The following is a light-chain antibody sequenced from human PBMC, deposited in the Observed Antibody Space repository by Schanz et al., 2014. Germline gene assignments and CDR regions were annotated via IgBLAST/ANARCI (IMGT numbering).Light chain of an antibody. J-gene: IGKJ4*01. V-gene: IGKV3-20*01. CDR1: QTVSTY. Sequence: EIVLTQSPGALSLSPGERATLSCRASQTVSTYLAWYQQKPGQAPRLLIYGASSRATGIPDRFSGSGSGTDFTLTISRLEPEDFAVYYCQQYSSMPITFGGGTKVEIK. CDR3: QQYSSMPIT. CDR2: GAS.